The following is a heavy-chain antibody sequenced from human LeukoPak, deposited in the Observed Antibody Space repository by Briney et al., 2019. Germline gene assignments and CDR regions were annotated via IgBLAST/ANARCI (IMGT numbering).Heavy chain of an antibody. CDR1: GYTLTELS. D-gene: IGHD6-19*01. J-gene: IGHJ6*02. Sequence: ASVKVSCQVSGYTLTELSKHWVRQAPGKGLEWMGGFDPEDGETIYAQKFQGRVTMTEDTSTDIAYMELSSLRSEDTAVYYCATLLVAGPPRRYYYYYGMDVWGQGTTVTVSS. V-gene: IGHV1-24*01. CDR3: ATLLVAGPPRRYYYYYGMDV. CDR2: FDPEDGET.